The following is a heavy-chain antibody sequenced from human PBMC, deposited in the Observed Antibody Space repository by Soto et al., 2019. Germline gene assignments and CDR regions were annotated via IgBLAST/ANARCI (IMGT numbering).Heavy chain of an antibody. CDR2: ISWSSGII. V-gene: IGHV3-9*01. J-gene: IGHJ3*02. Sequence: GGSLRLSCAASGFTFDDYAIHWVRQSPGKGLEWVSGISWSSGIIGYADSVKGRFTISRDNAKNSLYLQMNSLRAEDTALYYCAKALTSSYWPFDIWGQGTMVTVSS. CDR3: AKALTSSYWPFDI. CDR1: GFTFDDYA. D-gene: IGHD3-10*01.